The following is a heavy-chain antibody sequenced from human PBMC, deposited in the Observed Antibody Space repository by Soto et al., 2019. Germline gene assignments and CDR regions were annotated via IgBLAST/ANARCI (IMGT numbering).Heavy chain of an antibody. Sequence: GGSLRLSCAASGFTFSSYSMNWVRQAPGKGLEWVSYISSSSSTIYYADSVKGRFTISRDNAKNSLYLQMNSLRDEDTAVYYCAREDCSSTSCTAVYYYGMDVWGQGTTVTVSS. D-gene: IGHD2-2*01. CDR3: AREDCSSTSCTAVYYYGMDV. V-gene: IGHV3-48*02. J-gene: IGHJ6*02. CDR2: ISSSSSTI. CDR1: GFTFSSYS.